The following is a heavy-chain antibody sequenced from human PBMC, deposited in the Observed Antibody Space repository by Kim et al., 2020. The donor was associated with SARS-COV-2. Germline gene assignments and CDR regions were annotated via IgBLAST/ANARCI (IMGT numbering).Heavy chain of an antibody. CDR3: ARERASGFEFDY. J-gene: IGHJ4*02. D-gene: IGHD3-22*01. CDR1: GDPLSSYP. Sequence: SVKVSCKVSGDPLSSYPISWVRRAPGQGLEWVGGVIPFIGAPNYAQKFQGRVTITADGSTSTVYMELSGLKSDDTAVYYCARERASGFEFDYWGQGTLVTVSS. V-gene: IGHV1-69*13. CDR2: VIPFIGAP.